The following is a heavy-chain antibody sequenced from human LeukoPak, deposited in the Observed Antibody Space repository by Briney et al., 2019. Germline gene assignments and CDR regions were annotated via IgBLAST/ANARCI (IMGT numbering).Heavy chain of an antibody. CDR2: ISSTYDI. V-gene: IGHV3-48*01. CDR3: ARDYNWAFDY. J-gene: IGHJ4*02. D-gene: IGHD1-1*01. CDR1: GFTLDTYS. Sequence: GGSLRLSCTASGFTLDTYSMNWVRQAPGKGLEWVSYISSTYDIYYGDSVKGRFTISRDNAKNSLYLQMTSLRAEDTAVYYCARDYNWAFDYWGPGALVAVSS.